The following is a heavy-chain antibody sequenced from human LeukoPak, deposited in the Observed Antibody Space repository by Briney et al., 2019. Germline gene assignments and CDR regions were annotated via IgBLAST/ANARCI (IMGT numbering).Heavy chain of an antibody. D-gene: IGHD2-2*01. CDR3: ARGGVPAATNWFDP. V-gene: IGHV4-59*01. Sequence: SETLSLTCTVSGGSISSYYWSWIRQPPGKGLEWIGYIYYSGGTNYNPSLKSRVTTSVDTSKNQFSLKLSSVTAADTAVYYCARGGVPAATNWFDPWGQGTLVTVSS. CDR1: GGSISSYY. CDR2: IYYSGGT. J-gene: IGHJ5*02.